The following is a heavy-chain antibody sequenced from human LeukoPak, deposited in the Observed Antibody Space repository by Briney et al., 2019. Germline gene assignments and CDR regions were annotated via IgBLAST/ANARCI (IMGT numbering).Heavy chain of an antibody. CDR1: GFTFSSYA. Sequence: GGSLRLPCAASGFTFSSYAMSGVRQAPGKGLEWVSAISGSGGSTYYADSVKGRFTISRDNSKNTLYLQMNSLRAEDTAVYYCAKAGDSSGYYPIWYWGQGTLVTVSS. D-gene: IGHD3-22*01. V-gene: IGHV3-23*01. J-gene: IGHJ4*02. CDR2: ISGSGGST. CDR3: AKAGDSSGYYPIWY.